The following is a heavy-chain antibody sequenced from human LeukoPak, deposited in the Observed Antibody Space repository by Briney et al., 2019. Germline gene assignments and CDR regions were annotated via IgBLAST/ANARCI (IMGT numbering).Heavy chain of an antibody. Sequence: GASVKVSCKASGYTFTSYYMHWVRQAPGQGLEWMGIINPSGGSTSYAQKFQGRVTMTRDTSTSTVYMELSSLRSEDTAVYYCNLVVVYTDFDYWGQGTLVTVSS. V-gene: IGHV1-46*01. CDR3: NLVVVYTDFDY. CDR2: INPSGGST. J-gene: IGHJ4*02. CDR1: GYTFTSYY. D-gene: IGHD2-8*02.